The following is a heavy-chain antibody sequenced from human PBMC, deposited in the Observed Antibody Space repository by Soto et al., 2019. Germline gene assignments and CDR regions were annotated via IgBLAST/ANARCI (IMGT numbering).Heavy chain of an antibody. J-gene: IGHJ5*02. CDR2: IYSGGST. Sequence: EVQLVETGGGLIQPGGSLRLSCAASGFIVRTNYMSWVRQAPGKGLEWVSLIYSGGSTYHADSVKGRFTISRDNSKNTLYLQMNSLRAEDTAVYYCASDLYDSSGSGTWGQGTLVIVSS. D-gene: IGHD3-22*01. CDR1: GFIVRTNY. CDR3: ASDLYDSSGSGT. V-gene: IGHV3-53*02.